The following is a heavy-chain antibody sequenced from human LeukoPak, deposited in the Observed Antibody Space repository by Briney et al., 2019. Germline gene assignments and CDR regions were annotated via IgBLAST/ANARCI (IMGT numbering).Heavy chain of an antibody. CDR2: IYHSGST. V-gene: IGHV4-38-2*02. CDR3: ARAYRSSWYANWFDP. Sequence: PSETLSLTCTVSGYSISSGYYWGWIRQPPGKGLEWIGSIYHSGSTYYNPSLKSRVTISVDTSKNQFSLKLSSVTAADTAVYFCARAYRSSWYANWFDPWGQGTLVTVSS. D-gene: IGHD6-13*01. CDR1: GYSISSGYY. J-gene: IGHJ5*02.